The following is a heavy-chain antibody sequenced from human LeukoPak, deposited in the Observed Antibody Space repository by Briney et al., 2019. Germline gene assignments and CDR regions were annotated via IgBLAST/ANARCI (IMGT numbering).Heavy chain of an antibody. CDR1: GFTFTSYS. J-gene: IGHJ4*02. Sequence: GGSLRLSCAASGFTFTSYSMNWVRQAPGKGLEWVSTISGGGGSTYYADSVKGRFTISRDNSKNTLYLQVNSLRTEDTAVYYCAKGGKWDVTPFDYWGQGTLVTVSS. CDR3: AKGGKWDVTPFDY. V-gene: IGHV3-23*01. CDR2: ISGGGGST. D-gene: IGHD1-26*01.